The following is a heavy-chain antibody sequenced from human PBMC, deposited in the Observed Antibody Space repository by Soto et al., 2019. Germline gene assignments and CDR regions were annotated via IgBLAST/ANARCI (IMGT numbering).Heavy chain of an antibody. V-gene: IGHV1-69*01. CDR1: GGTFSSYA. Sequence: QVQLVQSGAEVKKPGSSVKVSCKASGGTFSSYAISWVRQAPGQGLEWMGGIIPIFGTANYAQKFQGRVTITADESTSTAYMELSSLRSEDTAVYYCARDGYSSSDGYFDYWGQGTLVTVSS. D-gene: IGHD6-13*01. J-gene: IGHJ4*02. CDR2: IIPIFGTA. CDR3: ARDGYSSSDGYFDY.